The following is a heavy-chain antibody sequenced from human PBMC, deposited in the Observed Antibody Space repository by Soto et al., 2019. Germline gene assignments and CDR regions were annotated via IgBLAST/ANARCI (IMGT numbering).Heavy chain of an antibody. J-gene: IGHJ4*02. CDR3: AKEVETVRLVAFAL. D-gene: IGHD5-18*01. CDR1: GFTVSSNY. CDR2: IYSGGST. Sequence: PGGSLRLSCAASGFTVSSNYMSWVRQAPGKGLEWVSVIYSGGSTYYADSVKGRFTISRDNAKNSLYLQMNSLRAEDTAVYHCAKEVETVRLVAFALWGQGTQVTVSS. V-gene: IGHV3-53*01.